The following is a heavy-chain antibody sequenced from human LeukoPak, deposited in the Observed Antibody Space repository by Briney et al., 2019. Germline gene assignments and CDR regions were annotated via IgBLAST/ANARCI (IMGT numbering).Heavy chain of an antibody. CDR1: GGSISSGGYY. J-gene: IGHJ3*02. CDR3: ARGVVPSNFDM. D-gene: IGHD2-15*01. CDR2: IYYSGST. V-gene: IGHV4-31*03. Sequence: PSETLSLTCTVSGGSISSGGYYWSWIRQHPGKGLEWIGYIYYSGSTYYNPSLKSRVTISVDTSKNQFSLKLSSVTAADTAVYYCARGVVPSNFDMWGQGTMVTVSS.